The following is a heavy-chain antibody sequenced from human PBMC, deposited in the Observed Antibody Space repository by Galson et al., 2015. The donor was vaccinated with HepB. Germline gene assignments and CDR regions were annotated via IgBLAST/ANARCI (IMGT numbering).Heavy chain of an antibody. CDR3: ARGPSSSRPPYGFYFDL. Sequence: SLRLSCAASGFTFNDYYMSWVRQAPGRGLEWIPYINNGGSSIYSADSVKGRFTISGDNALYLEMNSLRAEDTAVYYCARGPSSSRPPYGFYFDLWGRGTLVTVSA. CDR1: GFTFNDYY. J-gene: IGHJ2*01. D-gene: IGHD6-6*01. V-gene: IGHV3-11*01. CDR2: INNGGSSI.